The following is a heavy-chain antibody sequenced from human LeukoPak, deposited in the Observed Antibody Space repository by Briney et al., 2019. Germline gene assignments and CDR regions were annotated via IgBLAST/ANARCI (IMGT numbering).Heavy chain of an antibody. D-gene: IGHD1-26*01. V-gene: IGHV1-2*02. Sequence: GASVKVSCKASGYTFTGYYMHWVRQAPGQGLEWMGWINPKSGGTRYAQKFQGRVTMTRDTSVTTAYMQMSSLRSDDTAVYYCARGEWEVPTTSWGQGTPVTVSS. CDR3: ARGEWEVPTTS. CDR2: INPKSGGT. CDR1: GYTFTGYY. J-gene: IGHJ5*02.